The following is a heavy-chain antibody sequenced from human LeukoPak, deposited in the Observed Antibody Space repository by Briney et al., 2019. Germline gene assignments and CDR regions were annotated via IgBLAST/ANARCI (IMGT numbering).Heavy chain of an antibody. CDR3: ARAKGYHLWRAYFDSSGYYYFDY. CDR1: GFTFSSYW. D-gene: IGHD3-22*01. CDR2: INSDGSST. Sequence: GGSLRLSCEASGFTFSSYWMHWVRQAPGKGPVWVSRINSDGSSTSYADSVKGRFTISRDNAKNTLYLQMNSLRAEDTAVYYCARAKGYHLWRAYFDSSGYYYFDYWGQGTLVTVSS. V-gene: IGHV3-74*01. J-gene: IGHJ4*02.